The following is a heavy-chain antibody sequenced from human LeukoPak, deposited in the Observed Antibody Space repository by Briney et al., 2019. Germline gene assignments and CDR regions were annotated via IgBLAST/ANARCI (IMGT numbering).Heavy chain of an antibody. CDR3: ARDGADSGSYPDAFDI. D-gene: IGHD1-26*01. CDR1: GYTFTSYG. V-gene: IGHV1-18*01. CDR2: ISAYKGNT. Sequence: ASVKVSCKASGYTFTSYGISWVRQAPGQGLEWMGWISAYKGNTNYAQKLQGRVTMTTDTSTSTAYMELRSLRSDDTAVYYCARDGADSGSYPDAFDIWGQGTMVTVSS. J-gene: IGHJ3*02.